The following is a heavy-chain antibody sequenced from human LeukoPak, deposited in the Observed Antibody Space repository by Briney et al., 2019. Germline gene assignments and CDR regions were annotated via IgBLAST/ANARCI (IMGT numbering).Heavy chain of an antibody. J-gene: IGHJ5*02. CDR3: ARGDRIAGATLYNWFDP. V-gene: IGHV1-2*02. Sequence: ASVKVSCRASGYTFTGYYMHWVRQAPGQGLEWMGWINPNSGGTNYAQKFQGRVTMTRDTSISTAYMELSRLRSDDTAVYYCARGDRIAGATLYNWFDPWGQGTLVTVSS. D-gene: IGHD1-26*01. CDR1: GYTFTGYY. CDR2: INPNSGGT.